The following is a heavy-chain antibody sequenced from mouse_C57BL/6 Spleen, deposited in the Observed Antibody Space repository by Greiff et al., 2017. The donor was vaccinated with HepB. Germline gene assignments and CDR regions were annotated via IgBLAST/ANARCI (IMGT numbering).Heavy chain of an antibody. Sequence: EVQRVESGGGLVKPGGSLKLSCAASGFTFSDYGMHWVRQAPEKGLEWVAYISSCSSTFYYADTVKGRFTISRDNAKNTLFLQMTSLRSEDTAMYYCARDYYGSSYAYYFDYWGQGTTLTVSS. CDR2: ISSCSSTF. CDR1: GFTFSDYG. V-gene: IGHV5-17*01. D-gene: IGHD1-1*01. J-gene: IGHJ2*01. CDR3: ARDYYGSSYAYYFDY.